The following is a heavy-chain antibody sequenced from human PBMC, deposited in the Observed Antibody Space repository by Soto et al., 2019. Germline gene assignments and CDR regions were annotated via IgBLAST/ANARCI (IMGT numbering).Heavy chain of an antibody. D-gene: IGHD1-1*01. CDR3: ATDGTAATPTRYYYYYGMDV. J-gene: IGHJ6*01. Sequence: QVQLVESGGGVVQPGRSLRLSCAASGFTFSSYGMHWVRQAPGKGLEWVAVISYDGSNKYYADSVKGRFTISRDNSKNTPYLLKMSLRAEETTVYYCATDGTAATPTRYYYYYGMDVWGQGTTVTVSS. V-gene: IGHV3-30*03. CDR2: ISYDGSNK. CDR1: GFTFSSYG.